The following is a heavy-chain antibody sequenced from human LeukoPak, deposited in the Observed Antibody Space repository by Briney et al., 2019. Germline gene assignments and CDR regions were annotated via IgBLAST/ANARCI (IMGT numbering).Heavy chain of an antibody. CDR3: AKRGVVIRGILVIGYHQEAYHYDF. CDR2: ISERGGST. J-gene: IGHJ4*02. V-gene: IGHV3-23*01. D-gene: IGHD3-10*01. CDR1: GFSVSSCY. Sequence: GGSLRLSCAASGFSVSSCYMTWVSQAPGKGLEWVSYISERGGSTTYADSVRGRFTISRDTSLNTLYLQMNNLRAEDTAVYFCAKRGVVIRGILVIGYHQEAYHYDFWGQGVLVTVSS.